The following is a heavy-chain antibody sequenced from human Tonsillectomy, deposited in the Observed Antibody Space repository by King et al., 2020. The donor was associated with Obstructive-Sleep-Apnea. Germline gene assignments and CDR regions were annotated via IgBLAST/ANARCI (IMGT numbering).Heavy chain of an antibody. D-gene: IGHD3-10*01. CDR3: ARGIVTLARRVRPGFDP. J-gene: IGHJ5*02. CDR2: IIHSGST. CDR1: GGSFSDYY. V-gene: IGHV4-34*01. Sequence: VQLQQWGAGLLKPSETLSLSCAVYGGSFSDYYWSWIRQPPGKGLEWIGEIIHSGSTNYNPSLNSRVTISVDTSKNQFSLKLSSVTAADTAVYYCARGIVTLARRVRPGFDPWGQGTLVTVSS.